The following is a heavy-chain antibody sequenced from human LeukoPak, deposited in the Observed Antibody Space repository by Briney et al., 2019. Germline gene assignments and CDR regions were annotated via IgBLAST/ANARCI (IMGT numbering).Heavy chain of an antibody. CDR1: GFTFSDYY. J-gene: IGHJ4*02. V-gene: IGHV3-11*04. CDR2: ISSSGSTI. Sequence: GGSLRLSCAASGFTFSDYYMSWIRQAPGEGLEWVSYISSSGSTIYYADSVKGRFTISRDNAKNSLYLQMNSLRAEDTAVYYCATPSTGDSSGYYPFYFDYWGQGTLVTVSS. CDR3: ATPSTGDSSGYYPFYFDY. D-gene: IGHD3-22*01.